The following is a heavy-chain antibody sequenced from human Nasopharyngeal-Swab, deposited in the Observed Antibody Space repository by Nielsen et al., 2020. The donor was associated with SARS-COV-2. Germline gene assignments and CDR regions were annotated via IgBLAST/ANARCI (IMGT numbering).Heavy chain of an antibody. CDR2: IYSGGST. V-gene: IGHV3-53*01. J-gene: IGHJ4*02. Sequence: GGSLRLSCAASGFTVSSNYMSWVRQAPGKGLEWVSVIYSGGSTYYADSVKGRFTISRDNSKNTRYLQMNSLRAEDTAVYYCARGRGGFGYGDYVDYWGQGTLVTVSS. CDR3: ARGRGGFGYGDYVDY. D-gene: IGHD4-17*01. CDR1: GFTVSSNY.